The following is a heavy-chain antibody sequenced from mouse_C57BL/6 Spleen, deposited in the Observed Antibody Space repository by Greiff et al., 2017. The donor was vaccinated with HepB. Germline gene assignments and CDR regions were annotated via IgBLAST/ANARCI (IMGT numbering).Heavy chain of an antibody. J-gene: IGHJ2*01. V-gene: IGHV14-2*01. CDR3: ARQSLYGYFDY. CDR1: GFNIKDYY. Sequence: VQLKQSGAELVKPGASVKLSCTASGFNIKDYYMNWVKKRTEQGLEWIGRIDPEDGETKYDPKFQGKATITADTSANTSYLQLSSRTSEDTAVYYCARQSLYGYFDYWGQGTTLTVSS. CDR2: IDPEDGET. D-gene: IGHD1-1*02.